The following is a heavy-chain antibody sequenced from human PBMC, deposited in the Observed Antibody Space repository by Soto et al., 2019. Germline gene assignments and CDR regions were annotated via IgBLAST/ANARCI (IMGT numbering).Heavy chain of an antibody. CDR2: IGASGAGT. Sequence: GGSLRLSCAASGFTFSSYAMSWVRQAPGKVLEWVSAIGASGAGTYYAEYVKGRFTISRDNSKNTLYLQMNSLRSEDTAVYYCALRKTGSYFDYWGQGTLVTVSS. J-gene: IGHJ4*02. CDR1: GFTFSSYA. D-gene: IGHD1-26*01. V-gene: IGHV3-23*01. CDR3: ALRKTGSYFDY.